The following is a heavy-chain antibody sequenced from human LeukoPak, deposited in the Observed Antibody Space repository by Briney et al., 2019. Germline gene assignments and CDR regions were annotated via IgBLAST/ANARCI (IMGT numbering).Heavy chain of an antibody. J-gene: IGHJ4*02. CDR3: ARGGPFFSSSSSKEDYFDY. CDR2: IIPIFGTA. Sequence: SVKVSCKASGGTFSSYAISWVRQAPGQGLEWMGGIIPIFGTANYAQKFQGRVTITADESTSTAYMELSSLRSEDTAVYYCARGGPFFSSSSSKEDYFDYWGQGTLVTVSS. CDR1: GGTFSSYA. D-gene: IGHD6-6*01. V-gene: IGHV1-69*01.